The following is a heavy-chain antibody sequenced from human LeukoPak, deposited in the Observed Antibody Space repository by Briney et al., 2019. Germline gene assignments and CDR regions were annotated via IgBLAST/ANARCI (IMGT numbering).Heavy chain of an antibody. V-gene: IGHV1-8*01. CDR2: MNPNNGNT. J-gene: IGHJ5*02. CDR1: GYTFTTYG. CDR3: VRDGEGAAISVNYWFDP. Sequence: ASVKDSCKASGYTFTTYGINWVRQASGQGLEWMGWMNPNNGNTGYAQKFQGRVTMTRDTSISTAYMELRGLRSEDTAVYYCVRDGEGAAISVNYWFDPWGQGTLVTVSS. D-gene: IGHD2-2*02.